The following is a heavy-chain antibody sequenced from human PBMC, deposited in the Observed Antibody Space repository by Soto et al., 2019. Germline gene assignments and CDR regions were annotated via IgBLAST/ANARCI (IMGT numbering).Heavy chain of an antibody. J-gene: IGHJ4*02. D-gene: IGHD6-19*01. CDR1: GFTFSSYG. CDR2: ISYDGSNK. V-gene: IGHV3-30*18. CDR3: AKDSGIAVAGTLVYYFDY. Sequence: GSLRLSCAASGFTFSSYGMHWVRQAPGKGLEWVAVISYDGSNKYYADSVKGRFTISRDNSKNTLYLQMNSLRAEDTAVYYCAKDSGIAVAGTLVYYFDYWGQGT.